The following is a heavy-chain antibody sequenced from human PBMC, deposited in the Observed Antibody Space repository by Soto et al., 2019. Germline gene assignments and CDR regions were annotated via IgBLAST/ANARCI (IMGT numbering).Heavy chain of an antibody. J-gene: IGHJ4*02. CDR3: ARVMDTAIGFDY. V-gene: IGHV1-46*03. CDR2: INPSGGST. Sequence: ASVKLSCTESGYTITSYYMHWVRQAPGQGLEWMGIINPSGGSTSYAQKFQGRVTMTRDTSTSTVYMELSSLRSEDTAVYYCARVMDTAIGFDYWGQGTLVTVSS. D-gene: IGHD5-18*01. CDR1: GYTITSYY.